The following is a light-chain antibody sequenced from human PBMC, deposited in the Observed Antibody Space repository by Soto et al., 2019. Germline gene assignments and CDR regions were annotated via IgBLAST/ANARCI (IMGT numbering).Light chain of an antibody. J-gene: IGKJ1*01. Sequence: DIQMTQSPFSLSATVGERVTSSCRASESMSGWLAWYQQKPGKAPKLLIYEASSLQSGVPSRFSGSGSGTEFTLTISSLQPDDFAIYYCQHYSTYSQTFGQGTKVDIK. CDR3: QHYSTYSQT. CDR1: ESMSGW. CDR2: EAS. V-gene: IGKV1-5*03.